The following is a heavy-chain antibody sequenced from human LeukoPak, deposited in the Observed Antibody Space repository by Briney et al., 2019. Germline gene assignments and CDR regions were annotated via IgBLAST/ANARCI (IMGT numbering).Heavy chain of an antibody. CDR2: INQDGSEK. V-gene: IGHV3-7*04. CDR1: GFTFSSYW. J-gene: IGHJ4*02. D-gene: IGHD6-13*01. Sequence: GGSLRLSCAASGFTFSSYWMSWVRQAPGKGLEWVANINQDGSEKYYVDSVKGRYTISRDNAKNSLYLQMNSLKVEDTAVYYCARWAAAWNNWGQGTLVTVSS. CDR3: ARWAAAWNN.